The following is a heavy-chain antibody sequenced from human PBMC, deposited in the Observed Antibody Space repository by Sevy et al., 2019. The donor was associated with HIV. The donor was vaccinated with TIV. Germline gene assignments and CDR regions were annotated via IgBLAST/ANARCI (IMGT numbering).Heavy chain of an antibody. CDR1: GFTFNIYS. J-gene: IGHJ4*02. D-gene: IGHD2-21*02. CDR2: ISGRSSYI. Sequence: GGFLRLSCAASGFTFNIYSMNWVRQAPGKGLEWVSSISGRSSYIFYADSVKGRFTISRDNAKNSLYLQMNSLRAEDTAVYYCARGRGDPRADCFDYWGQGTLVTVSS. CDR3: ARGRGDPRADCFDY. V-gene: IGHV3-21*01.